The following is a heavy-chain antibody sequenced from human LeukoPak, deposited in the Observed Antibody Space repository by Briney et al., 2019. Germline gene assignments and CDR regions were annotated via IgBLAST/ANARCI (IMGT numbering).Heavy chain of an antibody. CDR3: AKDTNRVYYFDY. CDR2: IRYDGSNK. D-gene: IGHD1-14*01. V-gene: IGHV3-30*02. CDR1: GFTFSSYG. Sequence: TGGSLRLSCAASGFTFSSYGMHWVRQAPGKGLEWVAFIRYDGSNKYYADSVKGRFTISRDNSKNTLYLQMNGLRAEDTAVYYCAKDTNRVYYFDYWGQGTLVTVSS. J-gene: IGHJ4*02.